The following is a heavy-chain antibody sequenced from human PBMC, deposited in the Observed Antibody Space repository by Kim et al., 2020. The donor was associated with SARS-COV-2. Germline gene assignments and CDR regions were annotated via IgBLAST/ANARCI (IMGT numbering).Heavy chain of an antibody. D-gene: IGHD3-22*01. J-gene: IGHJ4*02. CDR2: INTNTGNP. V-gene: IGHV7-4-1*02. Sequence: ASVKVSCKASGYTFTSYAMNWVRQAPGQGLEWMGWINTNTGNPTYAQGFTGRFVFSLDTSVSTAYLQISSLKAEDTAVYYCASTPHSYYYDSSGYYPTPFDSWGQGTLVTVSS. CDR3: ASTPHSYYYDSSGYYPTPFDS. CDR1: GYTFTSYA.